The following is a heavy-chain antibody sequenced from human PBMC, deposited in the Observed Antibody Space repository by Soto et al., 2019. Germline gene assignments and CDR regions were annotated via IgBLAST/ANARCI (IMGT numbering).Heavy chain of an antibody. Sequence: PSETLSLTCTVSGGSISSSSYYWGWIRQPPGKGLEWIGSIYYSGSTYYNPSLKSRVTISVDTSKNQFSLKLSSVTAADTAVYYCARHSTKLRFLDPWGQGTLVTVSS. CDR2: IYYSGST. D-gene: IGHD3-3*01. CDR1: GGSISSSSYY. CDR3: ARHSTKLRFLDP. J-gene: IGHJ5*02. V-gene: IGHV4-39*01.